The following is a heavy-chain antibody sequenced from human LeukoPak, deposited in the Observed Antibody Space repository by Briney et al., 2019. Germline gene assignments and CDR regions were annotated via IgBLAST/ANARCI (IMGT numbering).Heavy chain of an antibody. CDR1: GYTFTSYA. V-gene: IGHV7-4-1*02. D-gene: IGHD3-3*01. CDR2: INTNTGNP. Sequence: ASVKVSCKASGYTFTSYAMNWVRQAPGQGLEWMGWINTNTGNPTYAQGFTGRFVFSLDTSVSTAYLQISSLKAEDTAVYYCARMNQRYDFWSGYYKIAGWFDPWGQGTLVTVSS. CDR3: ARMNQRYDFWSGYYKIAGWFDP. J-gene: IGHJ5*02.